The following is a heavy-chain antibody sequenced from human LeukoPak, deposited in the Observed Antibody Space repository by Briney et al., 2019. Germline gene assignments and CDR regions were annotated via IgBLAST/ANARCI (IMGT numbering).Heavy chain of an antibody. Sequence: GGSLRLSCAASGFTFSSYSMNWVRQAPGKGLEWVSSISSSSSYIYYADSVKGRFTISRDNAKNSLYLQMNSLRAEDTAVYYCARWEDFGGSYSGYWGQGTLVTVSS. V-gene: IGHV3-21*04. J-gene: IGHJ4*02. CDR3: ARWEDFGGSYSGY. CDR1: GFTFSSYS. D-gene: IGHD1-26*01. CDR2: ISSSSSYI.